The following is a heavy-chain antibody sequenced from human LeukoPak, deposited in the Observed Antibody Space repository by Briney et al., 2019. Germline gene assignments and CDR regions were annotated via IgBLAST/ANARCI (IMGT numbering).Heavy chain of an antibody. CDR3: AKRDWPYFFDY. CDR1: GFTFSSYG. V-gene: IGHV3-30*18. CDR2: ISYDGSNK. D-gene: IGHD3/OR15-3a*01. J-gene: IGHJ4*02. Sequence: PGRSLRLSCAASGFTFSSYGMHWVRQAPGKGLEWVAVISYDGSNKYYADSVKGRFTISRDNSKNTLYLQMNSLRVDDTAIYYCAKRDWPYFFDYWGQGTPVTVSS.